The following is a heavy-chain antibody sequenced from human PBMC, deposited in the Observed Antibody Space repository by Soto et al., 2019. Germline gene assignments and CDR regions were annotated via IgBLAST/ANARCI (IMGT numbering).Heavy chain of an antibody. CDR1: GFTFISYE. CDR3: AREFSSGVY. CDR2: ISGSGSII. V-gene: IGHV3-48*03. Sequence: GRSLRLSCAYSGFTFISYEMNWVRQAPGKGLEWISYISGSGSIIYYADSVKGRFTISRDNAKNSLYLQMNSLRAGDTAVYYCAREFSSGVYWGQGTLVTVSS. J-gene: IGHJ4*02. D-gene: IGHD6-19*01.